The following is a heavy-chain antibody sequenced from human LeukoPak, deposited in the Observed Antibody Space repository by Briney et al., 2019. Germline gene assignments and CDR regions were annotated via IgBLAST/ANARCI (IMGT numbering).Heavy chain of an antibody. V-gene: IGHV4-34*01. CDR2: INHSGST. Sequence: PSETLSLTCAVYGGSFSGYYWSWIRQPPGKGLEWIGEINHSGSTNYNPSLRSRVTISVDTSKNQFSLKLSSVTAADTAVYYCARGSGYSSGWYDFDYWGQGTLVTVSS. CDR1: GGSFSGYY. CDR3: ARGSGYSSGWYDFDY. D-gene: IGHD6-19*01. J-gene: IGHJ4*02.